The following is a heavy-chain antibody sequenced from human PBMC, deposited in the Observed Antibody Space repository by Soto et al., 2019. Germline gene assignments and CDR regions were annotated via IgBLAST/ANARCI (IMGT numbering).Heavy chain of an antibody. CDR2: ISGSGGST. J-gene: IGHJ4*02. V-gene: IGHV3-23*01. D-gene: IGHD2-8*01. CDR3: AKGGIMVYALFEY. CDR1: GFTFSSYA. Sequence: VGSLRLSCAASGFTFSSYAMSWVRQAPGKGLEWVSAISGSGGSTYYADSVKGRFTISRDNSKNTLYLQINSLRAEDTAVYYWAKGGIMVYALFEYWGQGTVVTVAS.